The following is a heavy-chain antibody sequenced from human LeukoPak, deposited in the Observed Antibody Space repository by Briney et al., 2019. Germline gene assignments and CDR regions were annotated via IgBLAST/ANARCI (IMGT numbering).Heavy chain of an antibody. V-gene: IGHV4-59*01. CDR3: ARDGYNFSYDY. J-gene: IGHJ4*02. Sequence: SETLSLTCTVSGGSISSYYWSWIRQPPGKGLEWIGYTYYSGSTNYNPSLKSRVTISVDTSKNQFSLKLSSVTAADTAVYYCARDGYNFSYDYWGQGTLVTVSS. CDR1: GGSISSYY. D-gene: IGHD5-24*01. CDR2: TYYSGST.